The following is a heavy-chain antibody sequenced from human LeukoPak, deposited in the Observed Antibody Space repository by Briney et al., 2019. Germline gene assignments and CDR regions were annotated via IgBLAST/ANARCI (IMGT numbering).Heavy chain of an antibody. V-gene: IGHV3-23*01. Sequence: GGSLRLSCAASGFTFSSYAMSWVRQAPGKGLEWVSAISGSGGSTYYADSVKGRFTISRDNSKNTLYLQMNSLRAKDTAVYYCAKMYYYGSGSYYSPPDYWGQGTLVTVSS. J-gene: IGHJ4*02. D-gene: IGHD3-10*01. CDR3: AKMYYYGSGSYYSPPDY. CDR1: GFTFSSYA. CDR2: ISGSGGST.